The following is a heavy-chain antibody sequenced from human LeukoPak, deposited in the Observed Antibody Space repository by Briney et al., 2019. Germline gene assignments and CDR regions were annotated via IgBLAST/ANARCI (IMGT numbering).Heavy chain of an antibody. CDR2: ISYSGST. V-gene: IGHV4-30-4*01. CDR3: AREGAGNSSLAS. J-gene: IGHJ4*02. CDR1: GDSVSSNPNY. Sequence: SETLSLTCTVSGDSVSSNPNYWTWLRQPPGKGLEWIGYISYSGSTYYNPSLESRLTITVDTSKNQFSLKLSSLTAADTGIYYCAREGAGNSSLASWGQGTLVTV. D-gene: IGHD4-23*01.